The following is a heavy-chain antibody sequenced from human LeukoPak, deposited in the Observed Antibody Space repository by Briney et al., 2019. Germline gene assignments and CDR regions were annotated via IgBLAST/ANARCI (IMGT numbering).Heavy chain of an antibody. CDR3: ARGRGYGYVLHYYYYYMDV. D-gene: IGHD5-18*01. V-gene: IGHV4-39*07. Sequence: SETLSLTCTVSGGSISSSSYYWGWIRQPPGKGLEWIGSIYYSGSTYYNPSLKSRVTISVDTSKNQFSLKLSSVTAADTAVYYCARGRGYGYVLHYYYYYMDVWGEGTTVTVSS. J-gene: IGHJ6*03. CDR2: IYYSGST. CDR1: GGSISSSSYY.